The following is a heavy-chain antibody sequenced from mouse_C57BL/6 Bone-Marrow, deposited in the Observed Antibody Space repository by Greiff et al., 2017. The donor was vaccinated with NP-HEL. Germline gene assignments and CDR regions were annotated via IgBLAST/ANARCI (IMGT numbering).Heavy chain of an antibody. Sequence: QVHVKQSGPELVKPGASVKISCKASGYAFSSSWMNWVKQRPGKGLEWIGRIYPGDGDTNYNGKFKGKATLTADKSSSTAYMQLSSLTSEDSAVYFCARDGDGSSPYWYFDVWGTGTTVTVSS. J-gene: IGHJ1*03. CDR1: GYAFSSSW. CDR3: ARDGDGSSPYWYFDV. CDR2: IYPGDGDT. V-gene: IGHV1-82*01. D-gene: IGHD1-1*01.